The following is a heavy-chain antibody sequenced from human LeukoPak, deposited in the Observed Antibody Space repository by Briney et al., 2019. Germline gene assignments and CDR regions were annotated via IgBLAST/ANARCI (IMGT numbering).Heavy chain of an antibody. D-gene: IGHD4-17*01. CDR3: ARDLAYGDDGL. J-gene: IGHJ4*02. Sequence: GGSLRLSCAASGFTLSNYSMNWVRQAPGKGLEWVAFISSTSSYIFYADSMKGRFTISRDNAKNSLYPQMNSLGADDTAVYYCARDLAYGDDGLWGQGTLVTVSS. CDR1: GFTLSNYS. V-gene: IGHV3-21*01. CDR2: ISSTSSYI.